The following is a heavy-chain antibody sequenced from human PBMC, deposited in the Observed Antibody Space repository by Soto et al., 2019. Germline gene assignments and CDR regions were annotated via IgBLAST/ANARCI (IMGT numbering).Heavy chain of an antibody. J-gene: IGHJ5*02. CDR2: IIPIFGTA. D-gene: IGHD3-10*01. V-gene: IGHV1-69*13. Sequence: ASVKVSCKASGVTFSSYAISWVRQAPGQGLEWMGGIIPIFGTANYAQKFQGRVTITADESTSTAYMELSSLRSEDTAVYYCASITMVRGVIHWFDPWGQGTLVTVSS. CDR3: ASITMVRGVIHWFDP. CDR1: GVTFSSYA.